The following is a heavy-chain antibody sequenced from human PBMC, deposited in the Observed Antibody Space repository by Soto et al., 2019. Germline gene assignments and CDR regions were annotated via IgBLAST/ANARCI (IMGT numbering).Heavy chain of an antibody. D-gene: IGHD3-10*01. CDR1: GASVNNRNYH. Sequence: QVQLQESGPGLVKPSETLSLTCTVSGASVNNRNYHWSWIRQPPGRGLGWIGQVQYGGSTEFDSSSLKMRITLSIDASKNQFSLKLSSVTAADTAIYYCAVLLAGGGGDGNWGQGTLVTVSS. CDR2: VQYGGST. J-gene: IGHJ4*02. V-gene: IGHV4-61*01. CDR3: AVLLAGGGGDGN.